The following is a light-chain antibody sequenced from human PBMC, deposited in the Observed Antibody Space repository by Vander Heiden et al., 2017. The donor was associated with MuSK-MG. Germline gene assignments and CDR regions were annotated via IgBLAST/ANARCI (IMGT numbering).Light chain of an antibody. CDR1: SSDVGAYDY. Sequence: QSALPQPASVSGSPGQSITISCTGTSSDVGAYDYVSWYQQYPGKAPKLLIFDVSIRPSGVSDRFSGSKSGNTASLTISGLLPEDEADYYCNSYTSSNFYVFGTATKVTVL. CDR2: DVS. J-gene: IGLJ1*01. CDR3: NSYTSSNFYV. V-gene: IGLV2-14*03.